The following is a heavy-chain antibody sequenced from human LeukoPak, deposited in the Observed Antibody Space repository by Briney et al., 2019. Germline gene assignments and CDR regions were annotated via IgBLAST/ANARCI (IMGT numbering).Heavy chain of an antibody. CDR2: ISSSGSTT. CDR1: EFIFSDHY. D-gene: IGHD3-16*01. CDR3: ARGAMSYASSRLPFY. Sequence: GGCVSLPCAASEFIFSDHYMNWIRQAPGKGLEWVSYISSSGSTTYYADSVEGRFTLSRDNAKNSLYLQMNSLRAEDTAVYYCARGAMSYASSRLPFYWGQGTLVAVSS. J-gene: IGHJ4*02. V-gene: IGHV3-11*04.